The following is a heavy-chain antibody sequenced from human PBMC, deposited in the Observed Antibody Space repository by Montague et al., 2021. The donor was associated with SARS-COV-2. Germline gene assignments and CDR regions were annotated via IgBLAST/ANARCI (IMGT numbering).Heavy chain of an antibody. D-gene: IGHD3-3*01. CDR3: AKYKVITGFFEWLLKYYFDY. J-gene: IGHJ4*02. CDR2: ITGSGGST. Sequence: SLRLSCAASGFTFSSNAMTWVRQAPGKGLEWVSTITGSGGSTYYADSVKGRFTVSRDNSKNTLYLQMNSLRAEDTAIYYCAKYKVITGFFEWLLKYYFDYWGQGTLVTVSS. CDR1: GFTFSSNA. V-gene: IGHV3-23*01.